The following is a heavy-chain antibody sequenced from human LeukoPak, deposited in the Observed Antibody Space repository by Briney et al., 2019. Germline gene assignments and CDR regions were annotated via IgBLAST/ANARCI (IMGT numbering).Heavy chain of an antibody. D-gene: IGHD3-10*01. CDR1: GGPFSGYF. V-gene: IGHV4-34*01. J-gene: IGHJ4*02. Sequence: ASETLSLPCAVSGGPFSGYFWSWIRQSSGKGLEWIGEIHNSGTTNYNPSLNSRVTISEDTSKNQFYLNLSSVTAADTAVYYCARRYYYNLGSFPFDFWGQGTLVTVSS. CDR3: ARRYYYNLGSFPFDF. CDR2: IHNSGTT.